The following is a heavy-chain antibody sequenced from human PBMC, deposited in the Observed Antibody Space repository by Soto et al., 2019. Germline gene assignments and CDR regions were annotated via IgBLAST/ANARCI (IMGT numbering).Heavy chain of an antibody. CDR2: IYYSGST. Sequence: PLETLSLTCTVSGGSVSSGSYHWSWIRQPPGKGLEWIGYIYYSGSTNYNPSLKSRVTISVDTSKNQFSLKLSSVTAADTAVYYCARTDCTNGVCPTNYYYYGMDVWGKGTTVNVSS. D-gene: IGHD2-8*01. CDR1: GGSVSSGSYH. CDR3: ARTDCTNGVCPTNYYYYGMDV. V-gene: IGHV4-61*01. J-gene: IGHJ6*04.